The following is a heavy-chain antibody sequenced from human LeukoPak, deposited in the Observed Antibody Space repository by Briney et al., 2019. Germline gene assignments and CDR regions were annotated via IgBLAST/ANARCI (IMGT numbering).Heavy chain of an antibody. CDR2: FDPEDGET. D-gene: IGHD4-11*01. Sequence: ASVKVSCKVSGYTLTELSMHWVRQAPGKGLEWMGGFDPEDGETIYAQKFQGRVTMTEDTSTDTAYMELSSLRSEDTAVYYCATVPMTTVTTYFDCWGQGTLVTVSS. J-gene: IGHJ4*02. V-gene: IGHV1-24*01. CDR1: GYTLTELS. CDR3: ATVPMTTVTTYFDC.